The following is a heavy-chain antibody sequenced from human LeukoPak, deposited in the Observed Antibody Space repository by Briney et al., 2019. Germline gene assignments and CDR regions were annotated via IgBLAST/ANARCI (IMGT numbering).Heavy chain of an antibody. Sequence: PSETLSLTCAVYGGPFGVYYWSWVRQPPGKGLEWIGEINHSGSTNYNPSLTTRVTMSLDASKNQFSLMMTSVTAADTAVYYCVTGVPGNQYWGQGALVTVSS. CDR2: INHSGST. V-gene: IGHV4-34*01. CDR3: VTGVPGNQY. D-gene: IGHD2-2*01. J-gene: IGHJ1*01. CDR1: GGPFGVYY.